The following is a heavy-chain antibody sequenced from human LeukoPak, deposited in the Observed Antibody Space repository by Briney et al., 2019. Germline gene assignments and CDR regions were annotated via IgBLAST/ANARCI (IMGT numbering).Heavy chain of an antibody. Sequence: PGGSLRLSCAASGFTFSSYGMHWVRQAPGKGLEWVAFIRYDGSNKYYADSVKGRFTISRDNSKNTLYLQMNSLRAEDTAVYYCAKDGSYYYDSSGYDYWGQGTLVTVSS. CDR2: IRYDGSNK. V-gene: IGHV3-30*02. J-gene: IGHJ4*02. CDR1: GFTFSSYG. CDR3: AKDGSYYYDSSGYDY. D-gene: IGHD3-22*01.